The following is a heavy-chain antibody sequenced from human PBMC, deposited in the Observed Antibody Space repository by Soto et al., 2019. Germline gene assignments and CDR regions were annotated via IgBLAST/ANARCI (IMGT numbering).Heavy chain of an antibody. D-gene: IGHD1-1*01. CDR2: FYWVEVK. Sequence: QITLKESGPTLVKPTQTLTLTCSFSGFSLTTSGVGGAWIRQPPGKALEWLALFYWVEVKRYSPSLKSRLTITTETSENQVVLTMTNVDPVDTATYYCAHTTTDLGCFDPWGQGTLVTVSS. V-gene: IGHV2-5*02. CDR3: AHTTTDLGCFDP. CDR1: GFSLTTSGVG. J-gene: IGHJ5*02.